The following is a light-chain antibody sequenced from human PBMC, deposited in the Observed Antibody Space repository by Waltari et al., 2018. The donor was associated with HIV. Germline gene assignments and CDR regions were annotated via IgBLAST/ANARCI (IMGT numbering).Light chain of an antibody. Sequence: NQSAFPLPVTPGEPASVSCYTSPGLRHSNGPDYVDWYVQRPGQSPQLLIYLTSNRAPGVPDRFSGSGSGTEFTLKISRVQAEDAGVYYCMQALQIPWTFGRGARLEIK. CDR3: MQALQIPWT. CDR2: LTS. CDR1: PGLRHSNGPDY. V-gene: IGKV2-28*01. J-gene: IGKJ1*01.